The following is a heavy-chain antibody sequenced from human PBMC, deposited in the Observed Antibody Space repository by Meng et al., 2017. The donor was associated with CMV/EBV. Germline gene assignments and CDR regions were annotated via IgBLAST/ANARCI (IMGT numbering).Heavy chain of an antibody. Sequence: ASVKVSCKASGYTFTSYDIHWVRQATGQGLEWMGWMNPNSGNTGYAQKFQGRVTMTRNTSISTAYMELSSLRSEDTAVYYCARSVVVVPAAPLRAYFDYWGQGTLVTVSS. V-gene: IGHV1-8*01. CDR1: GYTFTSYD. CDR2: MNPNSGNT. D-gene: IGHD2-2*01. J-gene: IGHJ4*02. CDR3: ARSVVVVPAAPLRAYFDY.